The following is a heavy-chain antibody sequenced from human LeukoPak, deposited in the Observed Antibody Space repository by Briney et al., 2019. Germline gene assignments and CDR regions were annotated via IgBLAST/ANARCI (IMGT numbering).Heavy chain of an antibody. D-gene: IGHD1-26*01. CDR3: ARDLGGSYSSETWFDS. CDR1: GGSISSSNYY. V-gene: IGHV4-39*07. J-gene: IGHJ5*01. Sequence: SETLSLTCIVSGGSISSSNYYWGWIRQSPGKGLEWIGSIYSRGSTYYNPSLKSRVIVSSDMSKNQFSLMLNSVTAADTAVYYCARDLGGSYSSETWFDSWGQGTLVTVSS. CDR2: IYSRGST.